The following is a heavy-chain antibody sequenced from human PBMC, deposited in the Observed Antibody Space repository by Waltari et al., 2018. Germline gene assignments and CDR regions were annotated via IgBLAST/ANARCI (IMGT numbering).Heavy chain of an antibody. CDR3: TTPVVVVAARDY. CDR1: GFTFSNAW. J-gene: IGHJ4*02. V-gene: IGHV3-15*07. D-gene: IGHD2-15*01. CDR2: IKSKTEGGTT. Sequence: EVQLVESGGGLVKPGGSLRLSCAASGFTFSNAWMNWVRQAPGKGLEWVGRIKSKTEGGTTDYAAPVKGRFTISRDDSKNTLYLKMNSLKTEDTAVYYCTTPVVVVAARDYWGQGTLVTVSS.